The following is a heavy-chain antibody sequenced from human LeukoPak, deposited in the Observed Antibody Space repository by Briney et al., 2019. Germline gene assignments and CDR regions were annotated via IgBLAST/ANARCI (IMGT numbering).Heavy chain of an antibody. CDR3: ARGHQPPYYGMDV. CDR2: IIPILGIA. V-gene: IGHV1-69*02. Sequence: SVKVSCKASGGTFSSCTISWVRQAPGQGLEWMGRIIPILGIANYAQKFQGRVTITADKSTSTAYMELSSLRSEDTAVFYCARGHQPPYYGMDVWGQGTTVTVSS. CDR1: GGTFSSCT. J-gene: IGHJ6*02.